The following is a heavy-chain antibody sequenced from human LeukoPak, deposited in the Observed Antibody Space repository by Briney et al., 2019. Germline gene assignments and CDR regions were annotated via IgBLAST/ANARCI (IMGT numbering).Heavy chain of an antibody. Sequence: GGSLRLSCAASGFTFSSYDMNWVRQAPGKGLEWVSHISSSGSTIYYADSVKGRFTISRDNAKNSLYLQMNSLRAEDTAVYYFARIHNLGILAHFAYWGQGPRVTVS. CDR3: ARIHNLGILAHFAY. CDR1: GFTFSSYD. J-gene: IGHJ4*02. V-gene: IGHV3-48*03. D-gene: IGHD1-1*01. CDR2: ISSSGSTI.